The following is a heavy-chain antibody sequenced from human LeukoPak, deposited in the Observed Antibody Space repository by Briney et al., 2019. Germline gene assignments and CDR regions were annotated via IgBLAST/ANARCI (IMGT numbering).Heavy chain of an antibody. CDR3: ASPNQRFDY. CDR1: GFTFSSNA. CDR2: ISYDGSNK. Sequence: GGSLRLSCAASGFTFSSNAMHWVRQAPGKGLEWVAVISYDGSNKYYADSVKGRFTISRDNSKNTLYLQMNSLRAEDTAVYYCASPNQRFDYWGQGTLVTVSS. V-gene: IGHV3-30-3*01. D-gene: IGHD2-8*01. J-gene: IGHJ4*02.